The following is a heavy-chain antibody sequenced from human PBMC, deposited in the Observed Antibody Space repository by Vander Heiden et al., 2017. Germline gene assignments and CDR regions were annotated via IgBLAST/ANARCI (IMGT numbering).Heavy chain of an antibody. V-gene: IGHV3-21*01. Sequence: EGQLVESGGGLVKPGGSLSLSCAASGFTFSSYSMNWVRQAPGKGLEWVSSSSSSSSYIYYADSVKGRFTISRDNAKNSLYLQMNSLRAEDTAVYYCARRLGQKYYYGMDVWGQGTTVTVSS. CDR3: ARRLGQKYYYGMDV. CDR2: SSSSSSYI. J-gene: IGHJ6*02. CDR1: GFTFSSYS.